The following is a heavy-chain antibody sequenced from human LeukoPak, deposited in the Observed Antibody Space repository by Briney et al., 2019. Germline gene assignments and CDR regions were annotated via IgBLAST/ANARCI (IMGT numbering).Heavy chain of an antibody. D-gene: IGHD5-12*01. CDR3: ARDDSGPFDY. Sequence: GGSLRLSCAASGFTFSSYWMSWVRQAPGKGLEWVANIKQDGGETFYVDSVKGRFTISRDNSKNTLYLQMNSLRAEDTAVYYCARDDSGPFDYWGQGTLVTVSS. J-gene: IGHJ4*02. V-gene: IGHV3-7*03. CDR2: IKQDGGET. CDR1: GFTFSSYW.